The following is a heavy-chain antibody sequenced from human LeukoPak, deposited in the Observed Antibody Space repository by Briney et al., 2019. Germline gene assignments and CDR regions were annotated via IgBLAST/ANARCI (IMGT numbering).Heavy chain of an antibody. V-gene: IGHV3-48*01. Sequence: GGSLRLSCAASGFTFSSYSMNWVRQAPGKGLEWVSYISSSSSTIYYADSVKGRFTISRDNAKNSLYLQMNSLIAEDTAVYYCAREDGGTSYYYYYYMDVWGKGTTVTVSS. CDR1: GFTFSSYS. CDR3: AREDGGTSYYYYYYMDV. D-gene: IGHD2-15*01. J-gene: IGHJ6*03. CDR2: ISSSSSTI.